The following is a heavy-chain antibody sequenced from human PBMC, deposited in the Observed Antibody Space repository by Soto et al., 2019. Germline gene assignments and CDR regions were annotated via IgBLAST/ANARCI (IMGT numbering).Heavy chain of an antibody. CDR2: ITSSGSTT. CDR1: GCTLGTYS. Sequence: GGSLRVSCGVAGCTLGTYSMNWVRQAPGKGLEWVSFITSSGSTTYYADSVKGRFTVSRDNVKNSLFLQMNSLRDEDTAVYYCARVAIASGGVIAVTYALDVWGQGTTVTVSS. CDR3: ARVAIASGGVIAVTYALDV. V-gene: IGHV3-48*02. D-gene: IGHD3-16*02. J-gene: IGHJ6*02.